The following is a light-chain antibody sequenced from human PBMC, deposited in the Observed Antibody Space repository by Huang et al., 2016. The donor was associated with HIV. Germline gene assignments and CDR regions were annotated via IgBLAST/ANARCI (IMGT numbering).Light chain of an antibody. J-gene: IGKJ2*01. CDR2: GAS. V-gene: IGKV3-15*01. CDR3: QQYNDWPPWYT. CDR1: WSVGNN. Sequence: IVMTQSPATLSVSPGERVTLSCRASWSVGNNLAWYQQKVGQPPRLLIYGASTRATGIAARFSGSGSGTDFTLTISSLQSEDFAVYYCQQYNDWPPWYTFGQGTKLEIK.